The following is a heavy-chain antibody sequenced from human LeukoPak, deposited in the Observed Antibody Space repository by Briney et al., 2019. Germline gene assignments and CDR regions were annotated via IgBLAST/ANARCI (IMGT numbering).Heavy chain of an antibody. CDR1: GYIFTSYW. D-gene: IGHD3-22*01. CDR2: IYPGDSDT. Sequence: PGASLQISCKGSGYIFTSYWIGWGRALPGKGVEWVGIIYPGDSDTRYSPSFQGQVTISADKSISTAYLQWSSLKASDTAMYYCARLKGYYDSSGSLIDYWGQGTLVTVSS. CDR3: ARLKGYYDSSGSLIDY. V-gene: IGHV5-51*01. J-gene: IGHJ4*02.